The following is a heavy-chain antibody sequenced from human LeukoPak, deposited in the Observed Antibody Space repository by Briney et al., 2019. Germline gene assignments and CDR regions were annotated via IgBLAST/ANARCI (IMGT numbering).Heavy chain of an antibody. CDR3: ASTPLVVTPTSVDY. D-gene: IGHD4-23*01. CDR1: GGSFSGYY. J-gene: IGHJ4*02. V-gene: IGHV4-34*01. Sequence: PSETLSLTCAVYGGSFSGYYWSWIRQPPGKGLEWIGEINHSGSTNYNPSLKSRVTISVDTSKKQFSLKLSSVTAADTAVYYCASTPLVVTPTSVDYWGQGTLVTVSS. CDR2: INHSGST.